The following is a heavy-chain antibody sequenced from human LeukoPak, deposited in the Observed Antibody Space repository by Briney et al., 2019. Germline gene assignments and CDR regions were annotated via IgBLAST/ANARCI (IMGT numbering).Heavy chain of an antibody. Sequence: SETLSLTCAVYGGSFSGYYWSWIRQPPGKGLEWIGEINHSGSTNYNPSLKSRVTISVDTSKNQFSLKLSSVTAADTAVYYCARMDYDYVWGSYRRYFDYWGQGTLVTVSS. CDR3: ARMDYDYVWGSYRRYFDY. J-gene: IGHJ4*02. V-gene: IGHV4-34*01. D-gene: IGHD3-16*02. CDR2: INHSGST. CDR1: GGSFSGYY.